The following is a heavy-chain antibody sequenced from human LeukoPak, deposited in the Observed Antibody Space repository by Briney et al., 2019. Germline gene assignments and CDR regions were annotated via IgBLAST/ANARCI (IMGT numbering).Heavy chain of an antibody. J-gene: IGHJ4*02. D-gene: IGHD4-11*01. V-gene: IGHV4-34*01. CDR2: ISHSGNT. CDR1: GGSFTDYY. Sequence: KPSETLSLTCAVYGGSFTDYYRNWIRQFPGKGLEWIGEISHSGNTNCNPSLESRVTISMDTSNYQFSLKLSSVTAADTAVYYCARGSRLPLDYWGQGSLVTVS. CDR3: ARGSRLPLDY.